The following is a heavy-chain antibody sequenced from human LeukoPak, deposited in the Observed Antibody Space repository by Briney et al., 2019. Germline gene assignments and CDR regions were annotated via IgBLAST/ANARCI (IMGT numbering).Heavy chain of an antibody. Sequence: ASVKVSCKASGGTFSSYAITWVRQAPGQGLEWMGAIISNSGTANYAQKFQGRLTITADKSTNTVYMELTSLKSEDTAVYFCARASAYDPPPPPKYYMDVWGKGTTVIVSS. J-gene: IGHJ6*03. CDR1: GGTFSSYA. CDR3: ARASAYDPPPPPKYYMDV. CDR2: IISNSGTA. V-gene: IGHV1-69*06. D-gene: IGHD5-12*01.